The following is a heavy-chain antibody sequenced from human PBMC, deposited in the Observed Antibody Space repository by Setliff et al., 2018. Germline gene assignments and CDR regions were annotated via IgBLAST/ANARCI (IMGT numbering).Heavy chain of an antibody. Sequence: PSETLSLTCAVYGGSFSGYYWSWIRQPPGKRLEWIGEIIHSGSTNYNPSLKSRVTISMDTSKNQFSLKVSSVTAADTAVYYCARVPTIRFGELYRNDYWGQGTLVTVSS. J-gene: IGHJ4*02. CDR1: GGSFSGYY. D-gene: IGHD3-10*01. CDR3: ARVPTIRFGELYRNDY. CDR2: IIHSGST. V-gene: IGHV4-34*12.